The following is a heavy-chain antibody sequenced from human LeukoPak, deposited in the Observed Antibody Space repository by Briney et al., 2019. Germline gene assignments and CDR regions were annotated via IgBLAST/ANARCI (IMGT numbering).Heavy chain of an antibody. V-gene: IGHV1-2*04. Sequence: ASVKVSCKASGYIFTDYHIHWVRQAPGQGLEWVGWINPNSGVTNYAQKFQGWVTMTRDTSISTAYMELSRLRSDDTAVYYCARSETDSSGYYYYGMDVWGQGTTVTVSS. D-gene: IGHD6-25*01. CDR2: INPNSGVT. CDR1: GYIFTDYH. CDR3: ARSETDSSGYYYYGMDV. J-gene: IGHJ6*02.